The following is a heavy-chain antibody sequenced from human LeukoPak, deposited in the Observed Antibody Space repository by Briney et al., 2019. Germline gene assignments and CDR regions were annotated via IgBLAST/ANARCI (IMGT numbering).Heavy chain of an antibody. Sequence: GGSLRLSCAASGFTFSSYAMHWVRQAPGKGLEWVAVISYDGSNKYYADSVKGRFTISRDNSKNTLYLQMKSLRAEDTAVYYCAREGTTIVVALDYWGQGTLVTVSS. J-gene: IGHJ4*02. CDR3: AREGTTIVVALDY. D-gene: IGHD3-22*01. V-gene: IGHV3-30*04. CDR2: ISYDGSNK. CDR1: GFTFSSYA.